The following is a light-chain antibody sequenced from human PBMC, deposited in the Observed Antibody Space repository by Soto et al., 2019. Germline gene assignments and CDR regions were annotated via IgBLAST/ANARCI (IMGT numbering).Light chain of an antibody. J-gene: IGLJ2*01. CDR2: LNNDGSL. Sequence: QPVLTQSPSASASLGASVTLTCTLNIGHSGFAIAWHQQQPEKGPRFLMKLNNDGSLKKGDGITDRFAASSSGAERYLTISNLQSDDEADYYCQTWGTVPVFGGGTKVTVL. CDR3: QTWGTVPV. V-gene: IGLV4-69*01. CDR1: IGHSGFA.